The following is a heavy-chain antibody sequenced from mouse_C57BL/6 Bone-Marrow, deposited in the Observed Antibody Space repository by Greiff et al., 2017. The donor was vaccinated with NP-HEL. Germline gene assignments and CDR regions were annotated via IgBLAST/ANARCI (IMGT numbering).Heavy chain of an antibody. CDR3: ARYDYYAMDY. CDR2: IDPSDSYT. J-gene: IGHJ4*01. CDR1: GYTFTSYW. V-gene: IGHV1-50*01. Sequence: QVQLQQPGAELVKPGASVKLSCKASGYTFTSYWMQWVKQRPGRGLEWIGEIDPSDSYTNYNQKFKGKATLTVDTSSSTAYMQLSSLTSEDSAVYYCARYDYYAMDYWGQGTSVTVSS.